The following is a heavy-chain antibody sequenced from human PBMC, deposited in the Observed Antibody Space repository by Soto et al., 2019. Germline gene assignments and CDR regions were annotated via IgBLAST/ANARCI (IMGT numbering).Heavy chain of an antibody. CDR3: ARYYYDSSGCDY. CDR1: GYSFTSYW. Sequence: LGESLKISCKGSGYSFTSYWISWVRQMPGKGLEWMGRIDPSDSYTNYSPSFQGHVTISADKSISTAYLQWSSLKASDTAMYYCARYYYDSSGCDYWGQGTLVTVSS. J-gene: IGHJ4*02. D-gene: IGHD3-22*01. CDR2: IDPSDSYT. V-gene: IGHV5-10-1*01.